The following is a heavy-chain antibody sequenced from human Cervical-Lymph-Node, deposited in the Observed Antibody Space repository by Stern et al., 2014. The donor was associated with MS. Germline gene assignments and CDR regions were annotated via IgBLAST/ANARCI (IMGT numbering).Heavy chain of an antibody. J-gene: IGHJ3*02. Sequence: VQLVQSGAEVKKPGASVRVSCKSSKYIFTGYYIHWLRQAPGQGLEWMGRINPNSGGTDYAQNFQGRVTMTRDTSISTVYMDLRTLRSDDTAVYYCARDYLGSSNTFNMWGQGTMVTVSS. D-gene: IGHD1-1*01. CDR3: ARDYLGSSNTFNM. V-gene: IGHV1-2*06. CDR2: INPNSGGT. CDR1: KYIFTGYY.